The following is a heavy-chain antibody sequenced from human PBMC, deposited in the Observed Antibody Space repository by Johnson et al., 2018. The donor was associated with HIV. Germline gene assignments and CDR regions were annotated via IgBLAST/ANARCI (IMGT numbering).Heavy chain of an antibody. J-gene: IGHJ3*02. CDR2: ISYDGSNK. V-gene: IGHV3-30*14. Sequence: QMLLVESGGGVVQPRRSLRLSCAASGFTFSSYAMHWVRQAPGKGLEWVAVISYDGSNKYYADSVKGRFTISRDGSKNTLFLQMNSLRAEDTAVYYCARRCSSSSCSHGAFDIWGQGTMVTVSS. CDR1: GFTFSSYA. D-gene: IGHD2-2*01. CDR3: ARRCSSSSCSHGAFDI.